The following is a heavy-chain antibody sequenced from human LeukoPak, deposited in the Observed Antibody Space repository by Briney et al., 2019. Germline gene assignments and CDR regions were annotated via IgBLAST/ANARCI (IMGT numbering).Heavy chain of an antibody. Sequence: GGSLRLSCAASGFTFSSYAMSWVRQAPGRGLEWVSAISGSFGSTYYADSVKGRFTISRDNPKNTLYLQMNSLRAEDTAVYYCAKNSGYGGNFPFDYWGQGTLVTVSS. CDR1: GFTFSSYA. D-gene: IGHD4-23*01. J-gene: IGHJ4*02. CDR2: ISGSFGST. CDR3: AKNSGYGGNFPFDY. V-gene: IGHV3-23*01.